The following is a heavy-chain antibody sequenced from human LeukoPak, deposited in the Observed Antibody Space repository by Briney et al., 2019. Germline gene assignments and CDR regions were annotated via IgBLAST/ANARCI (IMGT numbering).Heavy chain of an antibody. CDR1: GFTFSSYA. V-gene: IGHV3-23*01. J-gene: IGHJ3*02. Sequence: GGSLRLSCAASGFTFSSYAMSWVRQAPGKGLEWVSAISGSGGSTYYADSVKGRFTISRDNSKNTLYLQMNSLRAEDTAVYYCARDSSSWPRHDIWGQGTMVTVSS. CDR3: ARDSSSWPRHDI. D-gene: IGHD6-13*01. CDR2: ISGSGGST.